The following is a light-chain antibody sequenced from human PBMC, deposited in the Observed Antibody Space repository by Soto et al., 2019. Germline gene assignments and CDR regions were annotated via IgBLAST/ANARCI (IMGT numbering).Light chain of an antibody. CDR3: QQSYITPYT. V-gene: IGKV1-39*01. Sequence: DIQMTQSPSSLSASVRDTVTITCRASQSISVHLNWYQQKPGEVPKLLNYAASNLHSGVPSRFSGSGSETDFALTISSLQPEDFATYYCQQSYITPYTFGQGTRLEIK. CDR2: AAS. CDR1: QSISVH. J-gene: IGKJ2*01.